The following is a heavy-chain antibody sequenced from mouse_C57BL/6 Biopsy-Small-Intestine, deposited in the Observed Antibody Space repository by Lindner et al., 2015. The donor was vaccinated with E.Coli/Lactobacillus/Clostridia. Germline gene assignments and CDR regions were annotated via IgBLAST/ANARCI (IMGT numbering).Heavy chain of an antibody. CDR1: GYTFSNSW. J-gene: IGHJ4*01. Sequence: VQLQESGPELVKPGASVKISCKASGYTFSNSWMNWVKQRPGKGLEWIGRIYPGDGDINYNGKFKGKATLTSDKSSSTAYMQLNSLTSEDSAVYFCARRDYGGDYYTLDYWGQGTSVTVSS. CDR3: ARRDYGGDYYTLDY. D-gene: IGHD2-4*01. V-gene: IGHV1-82*01. CDR2: IYPGDGDI.